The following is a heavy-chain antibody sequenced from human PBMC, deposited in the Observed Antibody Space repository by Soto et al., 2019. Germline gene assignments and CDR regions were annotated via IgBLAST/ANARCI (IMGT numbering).Heavy chain of an antibody. CDR3: AKGPAGGDTHRSADY. J-gene: IGHJ4*02. D-gene: IGHD3-16*01. Sequence: TGGSLRLSCAASGFTFSNYGMHWVRQAPGKGLEWVAVIRNDGSNEYYADSVKGRFTISRDNPKHTPYLQMNSLRAEDTAVYYCAKGPAGGDTHRSADYWGQGALVTVSS. CDR1: GFTFSNYG. V-gene: IGHV3-30*18. CDR2: IRNDGSNE.